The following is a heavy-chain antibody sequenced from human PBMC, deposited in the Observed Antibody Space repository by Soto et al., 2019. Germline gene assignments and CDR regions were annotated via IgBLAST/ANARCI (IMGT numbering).Heavy chain of an antibody. CDR2: MNPGSGDT. CDR3: ARMATFGSLNWFDP. Sequence: GASVKVSCKASGGTFGNSAISWVRQATGQGLEWMGWMNPGSGDTGYAQKFQGRVTMTRDISIATAYMELSSLRSDDTAIYYCARMATFGSLNWFDPWGQGTLVTVSS. CDR1: GGTFGNSA. D-gene: IGHD3-16*01. J-gene: IGHJ5*02. V-gene: IGHV1-8*02.